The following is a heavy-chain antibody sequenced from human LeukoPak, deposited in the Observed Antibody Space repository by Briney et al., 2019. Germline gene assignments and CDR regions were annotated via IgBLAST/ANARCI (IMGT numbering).Heavy chain of an antibody. CDR1: GFTFSSYV. J-gene: IGHJ4*02. D-gene: IGHD3-16*01. V-gene: IGHV3-74*03. Sequence: PGGSLRLSCAASGFTFSSYVMYWVRQAPGKGLVWVSRINSDGSSTTYADSVKGRFTISRDNAKNTLHLQMNSLRVEDTAVYYCVRDYTIGPGGYWGQGTLVTVSS. CDR2: INSDGSST. CDR3: VRDYTIGPGGY.